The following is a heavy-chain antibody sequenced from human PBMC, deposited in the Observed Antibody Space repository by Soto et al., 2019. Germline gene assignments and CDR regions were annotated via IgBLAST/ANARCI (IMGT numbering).Heavy chain of an antibody. J-gene: IGHJ4*02. CDR2: IIPIFGTA. V-gene: IGHV1-69*13. CDR3: ARALRFLEWFPFDY. Sequence: ASVKVSCKASGGTFSSYAISWVRQAPGQGLEWMGGIIPIFGTANYAQKFQGRVTITADESTCTAYMELSSLRSEDTAVYYCARALRFLEWFPFDYWGQGTLVTASS. D-gene: IGHD3-3*01. CDR1: GGTFSSYA.